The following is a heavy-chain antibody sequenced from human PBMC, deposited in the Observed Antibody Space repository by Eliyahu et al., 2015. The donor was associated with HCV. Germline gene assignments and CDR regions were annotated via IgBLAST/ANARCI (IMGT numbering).Heavy chain of an antibody. CDR1: GFXLSXSH. CDR2: ISXSGSSI. V-gene: IGHV3-11*04. J-gene: IGHJ2*01. Sequence: QVQLVESGGGLVRPGGSLXXSCAASGFXLSXSHMTWIRQAPGKGLEWLSFISXSGSSIYYTDSVKGRFTISRDNAKNSLYLQMNSLRAEDTSVYYCARSRIIGDSDNWYFDLWGRGTLVTVSS. D-gene: IGHD7-27*01. CDR3: ARSRIIGDSDNWYFDL.